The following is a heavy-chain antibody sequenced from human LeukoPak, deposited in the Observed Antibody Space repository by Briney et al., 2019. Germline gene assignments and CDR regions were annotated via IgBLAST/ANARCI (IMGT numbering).Heavy chain of an antibody. Sequence: GASVKVCCKAAGYTFTSYGINWVRQATGQGMGWMGWMNPNSGNTACAQKFQGRVTITRNTSISTAYMELSSLRSEDTAIYYCAREDYYDSGSSDYWGQGTLVTVSS. D-gene: IGHD3-22*01. CDR2: MNPNSGNT. CDR3: AREDYYDSGSSDY. J-gene: IGHJ4*02. V-gene: IGHV1-8*03. CDR1: GYTFTSYG.